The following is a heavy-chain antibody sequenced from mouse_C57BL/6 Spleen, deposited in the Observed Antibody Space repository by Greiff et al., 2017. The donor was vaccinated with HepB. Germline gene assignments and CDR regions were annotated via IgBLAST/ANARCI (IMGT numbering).Heavy chain of an antibody. J-gene: IGHJ1*03. CDR2: INPNNGGT. Sequence: EVQLQQSGPELVKPGASVKIPCKASGYTFTDYNMDWVKQSHGKSLEWIGDINPNNGGTIYNQKFKGKATLTVNMSSSTAYMELRSLTSEDTAVYYCARRTYWYFDVWGTGTTVTVSS. CDR3: ARRTYWYFDV. CDR1: GYTFTDYN. V-gene: IGHV1-18*01.